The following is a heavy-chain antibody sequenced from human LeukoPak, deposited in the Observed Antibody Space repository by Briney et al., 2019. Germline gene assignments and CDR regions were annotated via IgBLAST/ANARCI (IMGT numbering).Heavy chain of an antibody. Sequence: GGSLRLSCAASGFTFSSYGMHWVRQAPGKGLEWVAVISYDGSNKYYADSVKGRFTISRDNSKNTLYLQMNSLRAEDTAVYYCANFGIAAAALDFQHWGQGTLVTVSS. CDR3: ANFGIAAAALDFQH. D-gene: IGHD6-13*01. J-gene: IGHJ1*01. CDR2: ISYDGSNK. V-gene: IGHV3-30*18. CDR1: GFTFSSYG.